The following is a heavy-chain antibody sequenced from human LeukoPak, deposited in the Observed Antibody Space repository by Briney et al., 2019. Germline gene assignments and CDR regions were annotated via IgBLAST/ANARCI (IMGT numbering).Heavy chain of an antibody. J-gene: IGHJ4*02. Sequence: GGSLRLSCAASGFTFSSYWMNWVRQAPGKGLEWVSYISSSGSTIYYADSVKGRFTISRDNAKNSLYLQMNSLRAEDTAVYYCARDHRFYDYWGQGTLVTVSS. CDR3: ARDHRFYDY. CDR1: GFTFSSYW. V-gene: IGHV3-48*04. D-gene: IGHD1-14*01. CDR2: ISSSGSTI.